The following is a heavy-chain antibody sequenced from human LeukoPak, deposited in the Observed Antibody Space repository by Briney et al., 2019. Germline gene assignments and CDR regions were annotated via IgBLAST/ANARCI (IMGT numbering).Heavy chain of an antibody. CDR3: AKDRCSNDIGCYYYYMDV. CDR2: IYHSGST. D-gene: IGHD2-8*01. CDR1: GGSISSSNW. J-gene: IGHJ6*03. V-gene: IGHV4-4*02. Sequence: KPSGTLSLACAVSGGSISSSNWWSWVRQPPGKGLEWIGEIYHSGSTNYNPSLKSRVTISVDKSKNQFSLKLSSVTAADTAVYYCAKDRCSNDIGCYYYYMDVWGKGTTVTISS.